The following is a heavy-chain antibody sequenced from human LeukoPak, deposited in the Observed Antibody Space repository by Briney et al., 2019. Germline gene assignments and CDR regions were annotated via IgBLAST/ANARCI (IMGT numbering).Heavy chain of an antibody. CDR2: IYSGGST. J-gene: IGHJ5*02. CDR3: AKDGPSSSPKGNWFDP. Sequence: GGSLRLSCAASGFTVSSNYMSWVRQAPGKGLEWVSVIYSGGSTYYADSVKGRFTISRDNSKNTLYLQMNSLRAEDTAVYYCAKDGPSSSPKGNWFDPWGQGTLVTVSS. V-gene: IGHV3-53*05. D-gene: IGHD6-6*01. CDR1: GFTVSSNY.